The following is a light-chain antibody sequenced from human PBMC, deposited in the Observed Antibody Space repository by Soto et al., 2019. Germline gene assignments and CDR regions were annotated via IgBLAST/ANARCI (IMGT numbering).Light chain of an antibody. CDR1: SSDVGGYNY. CDR2: DVS. CDR3: CSYAGSYTFGV. J-gene: IGLJ1*01. Sequence: QSVLTQPRSVSGSPGQAVTISCTGTSSDVGGYNYVSWHQQHPGKAPKLMIYDVSKRPSGVPDRFSGSKSGNTASLTISGLQAEDAADYYCCSYAGSYTFGVFGTGTKVTV. V-gene: IGLV2-11*01.